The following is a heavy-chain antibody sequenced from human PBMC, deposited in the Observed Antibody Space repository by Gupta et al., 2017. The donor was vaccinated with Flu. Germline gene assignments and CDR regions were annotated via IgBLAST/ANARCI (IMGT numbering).Heavy chain of an antibody. V-gene: IGHV3-74*01. CDR1: GFTFSRYW. CDR3: ARTSHTVTPFDY. Sequence: EVQLVASGGGLVQPGGSLRLSCAASGFTFSRYWMHWVRQAPGKGLVWVSRINSDGSSTSYADSVKGRFTISRDNAKNTLYLQMNSLRAEDTAVYYCARTSHTVTPFDYWGQGTLVTVSS. D-gene: IGHD4-11*01. J-gene: IGHJ4*02. CDR2: INSDGSST.